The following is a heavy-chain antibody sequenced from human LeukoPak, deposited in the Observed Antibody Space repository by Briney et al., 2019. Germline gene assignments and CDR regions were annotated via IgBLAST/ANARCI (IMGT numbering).Heavy chain of an antibody. CDR1: GFTFSSYA. Sequence: GGSLRLSCAASGFTFSSYAMHWVRQAPGKGLEYVSAISSNGGSTYYANSVKGRFTISRDNSKNTLYLQMGSLRAEDMAVYYCARGGYNWNDPTFDYWGQGTLVTVSS. CDR3: ARGGYNWNDPTFDY. D-gene: IGHD1-20*01. CDR2: ISSNGGST. V-gene: IGHV3-64*01. J-gene: IGHJ4*02.